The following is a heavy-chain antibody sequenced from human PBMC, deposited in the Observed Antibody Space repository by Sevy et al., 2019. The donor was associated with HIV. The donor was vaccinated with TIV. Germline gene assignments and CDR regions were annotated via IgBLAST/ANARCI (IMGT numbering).Heavy chain of an antibody. CDR2: VNPSGDST. CDR1: GYTFTSYY. Sequence: ASVKVSCKASGYTFTSYYMNWVRQAPGQGLEWMGIVNPSGDSTSYAQKFQGRVTMTRDTSTSTVYMELSRLRSEDTAVYYCARGSGGRSGWFDPWGQGTLVTVSS. V-gene: IGHV1-46*01. CDR3: ARGSGGRSGWFDP. J-gene: IGHJ5*02. D-gene: IGHD2-15*01.